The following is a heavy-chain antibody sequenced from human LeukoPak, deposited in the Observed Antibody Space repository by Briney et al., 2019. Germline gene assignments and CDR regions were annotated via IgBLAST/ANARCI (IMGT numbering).Heavy chain of an antibody. Sequence: GGSLRLSCAASGFSFSSYAMTWVRQAPGKGLEWVSIISSGGGSTNYADSVKGRFTISRDNSKNTLYLQMNNLRAEDTAVYYCAQRYNPTWTTSFDSWGQGTLVTVSS. J-gene: IGHJ4*02. CDR2: ISSGGGST. D-gene: IGHD1-14*01. CDR1: GFSFSSYA. CDR3: AQRYNPTWTTSFDS. V-gene: IGHV3-23*01.